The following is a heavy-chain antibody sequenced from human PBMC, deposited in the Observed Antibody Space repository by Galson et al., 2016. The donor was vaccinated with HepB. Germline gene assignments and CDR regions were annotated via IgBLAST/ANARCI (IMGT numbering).Heavy chain of an antibody. Sequence: SETLSLTCTVSGASINSKSYYWGWIRQPPGRGPEWLGAIYYTGTGYYNPSLERRLVMSVDRARNAFSPSLKSVTAADTAVYYCVRDTGFMEWPKDGWFDTWGQGRLVSVSS. D-gene: IGHD3-3*01. J-gene: IGHJ5*02. CDR3: VRDTGFMEWPKDGWFDT. CDR1: GASINSKSYY. V-gene: IGHV4-39*02. CDR2: IYYTGTG.